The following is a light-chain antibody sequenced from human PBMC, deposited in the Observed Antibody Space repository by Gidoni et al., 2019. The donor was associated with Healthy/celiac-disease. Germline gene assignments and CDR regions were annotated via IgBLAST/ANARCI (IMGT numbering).Light chain of an antibody. CDR3: QQSYSTLYT. J-gene: IGKJ2*01. Sequence: DIQMPQSPSSLSASVGDRVTITSRASQSISSYLNWYQQKPGKAPKLLIYAASSLQSGGPSRFSGSGSGTDCTLTISSLQPEDFATYYCQQSYSTLYTLGQGTKLEIK. V-gene: IGKV1-39*01. CDR2: AAS. CDR1: QSISSY.